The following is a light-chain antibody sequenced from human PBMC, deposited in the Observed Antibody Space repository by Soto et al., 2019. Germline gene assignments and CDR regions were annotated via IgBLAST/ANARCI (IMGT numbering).Light chain of an antibody. CDR1: SSNIGRNT. J-gene: IGLJ3*02. Sequence: QSVLTQPPSASGTPGQRVTISCSGSSSNIGRNTVNWYQQFPGTAPKLLIYGNNQRPSGVPDRFYGSKSGTSASLAISGLQSEYEADYYCAAWDDSLSGPVFGGGTKVTVL. V-gene: IGLV1-44*01. CDR3: AAWDDSLSGPV. CDR2: GNN.